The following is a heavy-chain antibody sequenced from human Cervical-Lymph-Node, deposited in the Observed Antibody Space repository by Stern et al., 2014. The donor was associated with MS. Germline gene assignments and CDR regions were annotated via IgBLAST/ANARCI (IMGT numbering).Heavy chain of an antibody. Sequence: EVQLVESGGALVQPGGSLTLSCAASGFRFSNYGLNWVRQAPGKGLEWIPFIIGSSRTIYYADSVKGRFTISRDNAKSSLYLHMNTLRVEDTAVYYCTRDPYYFDTSGYLWGQGTLVTVSS. CDR1: GFRFSNYG. CDR3: TRDPYYFDTSGYL. CDR2: IIGSSRTI. J-gene: IGHJ4*02. V-gene: IGHV3-48*01. D-gene: IGHD3-22*01.